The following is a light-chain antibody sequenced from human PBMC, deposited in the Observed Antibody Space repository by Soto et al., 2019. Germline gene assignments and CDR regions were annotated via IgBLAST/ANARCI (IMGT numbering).Light chain of an antibody. CDR2: ADN. V-gene: IGLV1-40*01. CDR3: QSYDVSLSAWV. CDR1: SSNLGTGYD. J-gene: IGLJ3*02. Sequence: QAVVTQPPSVSGAPGQTVSISCTGSSSNLGTGYDVHWYQQFPGRAPKLLIYADNKRPSGVPDRISGSKSGTSASLAMAGLQAEDEANYYCQSYDVSLSAWVFGGGTKLT.